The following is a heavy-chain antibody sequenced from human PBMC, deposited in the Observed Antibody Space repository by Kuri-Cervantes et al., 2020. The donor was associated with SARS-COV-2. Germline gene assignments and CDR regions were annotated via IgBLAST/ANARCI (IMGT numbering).Heavy chain of an antibody. Sequence: LSLTCAASGFTFSSYAMTWVRQAPGKGLEWVSGLGGSGDVTYYADSVKGRFTISRDNSNNTLYLQMNSLRGEDTAVYYCAKDGSSSWSFNYYYYGMDVWGQGTTVTVSS. CDR2: LGGSGDVT. D-gene: IGHD6-13*01. J-gene: IGHJ6*02. CDR1: GFTFSSYA. V-gene: IGHV3-23*01. CDR3: AKDGSSSWSFNYYYYGMDV.